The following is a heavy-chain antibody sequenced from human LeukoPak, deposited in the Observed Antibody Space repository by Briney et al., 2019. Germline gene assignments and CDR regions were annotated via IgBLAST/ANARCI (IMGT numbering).Heavy chain of an antibody. V-gene: IGHV4-34*01. J-gene: IGHJ2*01. CDR2: INHSGST. D-gene: IGHD6-13*01. CDR3: ARPRRRSSSWLYWYFDL. Sequence: SETLSLTCAVYGGSFSGYYWSWIRQPPGKGLEWIGEINHSGSTNYNPSLKSRVTISVDTSKNQFSLKLSSVTAADTAVYYCARPRRRSSSWLYWYFDLWGRGTLVTVSS. CDR1: GGSFSGYY.